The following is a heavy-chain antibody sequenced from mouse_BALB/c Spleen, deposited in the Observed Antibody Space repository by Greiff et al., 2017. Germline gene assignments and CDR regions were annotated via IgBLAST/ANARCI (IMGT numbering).Heavy chain of an antibody. CDR2: IWGDGST. V-gene: IGHV2-3*01. CDR3: AKEGYRYDYYAMDY. Sequence: QVQLQQSGPSLVQPSQSLSITCTVSGFSLTSYGVHWVRQPPGKGLEWLGVIWGDGSTNYHSALISRLSISKDNSKSQVFLKLNSLQTDDTATYYCAKEGYRYDYYAMDYWGQGTSVTVSS. D-gene: IGHD2-14*01. CDR1: GFSLTSYG. J-gene: IGHJ4*01.